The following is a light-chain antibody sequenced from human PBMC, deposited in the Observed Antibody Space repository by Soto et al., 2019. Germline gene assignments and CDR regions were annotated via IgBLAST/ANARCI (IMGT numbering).Light chain of an antibody. Sequence: EIVLTQSPGTLSLSPGERATLSCRASQTFSNSFLSWFQQIPGQARRLLIYGASMRATGIPDRFSGSGSGTDFTLTISRLEPEDFAVYYCQHCGSSSTFGQGTRLESK. J-gene: IGKJ5*01. CDR3: QHCGSSST. CDR1: QTFSNSF. V-gene: IGKV3-20*01. CDR2: GAS.